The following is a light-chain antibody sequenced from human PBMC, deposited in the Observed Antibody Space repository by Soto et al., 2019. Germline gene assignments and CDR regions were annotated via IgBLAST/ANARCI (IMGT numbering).Light chain of an antibody. J-gene: IGKJ4*01. CDR3: QQYNKWPLT. V-gene: IGKV3-15*01. CDR1: QTVGGN. CDR2: GAS. Sequence: EIVMTQSPATLSVSPGERATLSCRASQTVGGNLAWYQQKPGQAPRLLIYGASTRATGISARFSGSGSGTEFALNISYLQSEDVAVYYCQQYNKWPLTFGGGTKVEIK.